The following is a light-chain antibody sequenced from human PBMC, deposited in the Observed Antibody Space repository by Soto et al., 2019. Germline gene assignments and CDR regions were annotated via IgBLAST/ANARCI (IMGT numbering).Light chain of an antibody. CDR2: QDS. CDR3: QAWDSSTADVV. J-gene: IGLJ2*01. V-gene: IGLV3-1*01. CDR1: KLGDDY. Sequence: SYELTQPLSVSVSPGQTASITCSGDKLGDDYVYWYQQKPGQSPVLVIYQDSKRPSGIPERFSGSNSGNTATLTISGTPTMDEADYYCQAWDSSTADVVFGGGTKVTVL.